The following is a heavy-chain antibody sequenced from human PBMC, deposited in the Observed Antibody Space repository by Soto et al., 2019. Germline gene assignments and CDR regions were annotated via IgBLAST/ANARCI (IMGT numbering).Heavy chain of an antibody. Sequence: QLQLQESGSGLVKPSQTLSLICAVSGGSISSGGYSWNWIRQPPGKGLEWIGYIYHSGSTYYNPSLKSRVTVSVDKSKNQFSLKLSSVTAADTAVYYCARDDLYGGWFDPWGQGTLVTVSS. CDR2: IYHSGST. CDR1: GGSISSGGYS. J-gene: IGHJ5*02. CDR3: ARDDLYGGWFDP. V-gene: IGHV4-30-2*01. D-gene: IGHD4-17*01.